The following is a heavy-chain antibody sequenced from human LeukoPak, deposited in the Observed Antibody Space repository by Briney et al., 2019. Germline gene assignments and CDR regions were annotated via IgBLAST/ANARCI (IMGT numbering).Heavy chain of an antibody. V-gene: IGHV3-20*04. CDR3: AREGIYCVNGVCYLDY. Sequence: GGSLRLSCAASGFKFDDYGMSWVRQAPGKGLEWVSGISWNGGNTGYADSVKGRFTISRDNAKNCLFLQVNSLRADDTAFYYCAREGIYCVNGVCYLDYWGQGTLVTVSS. J-gene: IGHJ4*02. D-gene: IGHD2-8*01. CDR2: ISWNGGNT. CDR1: GFKFDDYG.